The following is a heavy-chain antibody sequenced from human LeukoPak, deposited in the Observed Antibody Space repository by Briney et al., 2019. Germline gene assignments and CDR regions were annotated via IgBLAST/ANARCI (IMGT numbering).Heavy chain of an antibody. CDR2: ISGSDTST. CDR1: GFTFSSYA. Sequence: PGGSLRLSCAASGFTFSSYAVTWVRQAPGKGLEWVSAISGSDTSTYYADSVKGRFTISRDNSKNTMYLQMNSLRAEDMAVYYCAKGQKWELPLDYWGQGTLVTVSS. D-gene: IGHD1-26*01. CDR3: AKGQKWELPLDY. J-gene: IGHJ4*02. V-gene: IGHV3-23*01.